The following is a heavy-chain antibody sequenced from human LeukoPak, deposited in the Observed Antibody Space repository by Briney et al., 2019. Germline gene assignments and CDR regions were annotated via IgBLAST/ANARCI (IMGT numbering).Heavy chain of an antibody. D-gene: IGHD5-18*01. V-gene: IGHV3-48*03. Sequence: GGSLRLSCAASGFTFSSYEMNWVRQAPGKGLEWASYISSSGSNINYADSVKGRFTISRDNAKNSLYLQLNSLRVDDTAVYYCASGGYTYSSWGQGTLVTVSS. CDR3: ASGGYTYSS. CDR1: GFTFSSYE. CDR2: ISSSGSNI. J-gene: IGHJ5*02.